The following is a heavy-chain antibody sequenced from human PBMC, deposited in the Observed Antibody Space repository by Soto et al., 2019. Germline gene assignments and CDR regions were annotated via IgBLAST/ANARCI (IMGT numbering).Heavy chain of an antibody. CDR3: AKEGLDY. J-gene: IGHJ4*02. CDR2: ISYDGSNK. V-gene: IGHV3-30*18. CDR1: GFTFSSYG. Sequence: GGSLRLSCAASGFTFSSYGMHWVRQAPGKGLEWVAVISYDGSNKYYADSVKGRFTISRDNSKNTLYLQMNSLRAEDTAVYYCAKEGLDYWGQGTLVTVSS.